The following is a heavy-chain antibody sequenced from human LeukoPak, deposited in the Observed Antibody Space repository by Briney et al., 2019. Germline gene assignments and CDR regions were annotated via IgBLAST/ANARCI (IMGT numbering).Heavy chain of an antibody. D-gene: IGHD6-13*01. CDR3: AREAGIAAAGKYYYGMDV. CDR2: IYCGGST. J-gene: IGHJ6*04. Sequence: GGSLRLSCAASGFTVSSNYMSWVRQAPGKGLEWVSVIYCGGSTYYADSVKGRFTISRDNSKNTLYLQMNSLRAEDTAVYYCAREAGIAAAGKYYYGMDVWGKGTTVTVSS. CDR1: GFTVSSNY. V-gene: IGHV3-53*01.